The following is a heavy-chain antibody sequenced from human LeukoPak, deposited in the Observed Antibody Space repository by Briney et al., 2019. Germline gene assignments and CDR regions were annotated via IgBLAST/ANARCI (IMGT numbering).Heavy chain of an antibody. J-gene: IGHJ4*02. CDR1: GFTFSSHA. V-gene: IGHV3-23*01. CDR3: AKVPYYDFWSGSSEPKIGFDH. D-gene: IGHD3-3*01. CDR2: ISGSGGST. Sequence: GGSLSLSCAAAGFTFSSHAMSWVRQAPGKGLEWVSAISGSGGSTYYADSVKGRFTISTDDSKNTLYLQMNSLRAEDTAVYYCAKVPYYDFWSGSSEPKIGFDHGGQGPLVTVSS.